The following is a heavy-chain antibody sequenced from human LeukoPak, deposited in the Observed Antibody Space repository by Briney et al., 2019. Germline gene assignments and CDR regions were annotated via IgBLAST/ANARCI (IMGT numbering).Heavy chain of an antibody. CDR3: ARYYMWFGEKRFDY. D-gene: IGHD3-10*01. CDR1: GGSISSYY. J-gene: IGHJ4*02. Sequence: SETLSLTCTVSGGSISSYYWSWIRQPPGKGLEWIGYIYYSGSANYHPSLKSRVTISVDTSKNQFSLKLSSVTAADTAVYYCARYYMWFGEKRFDYWGQGTLVTVSS. CDR2: IYYSGSA. V-gene: IGHV4-59*12.